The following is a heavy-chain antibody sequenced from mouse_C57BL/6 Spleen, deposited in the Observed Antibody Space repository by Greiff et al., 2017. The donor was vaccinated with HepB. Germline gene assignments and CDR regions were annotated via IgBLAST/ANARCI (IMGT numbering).Heavy chain of an antibody. Sequence: QVQLQQSGPELVKPGASVKISCKASGYAFSSSWMNWVKQRPGKGLEWIGRIYPGDGDTNYNGKFKGKATLTADKSSSTAYMQLSSLTSEDSAVYFCARSGDGYGGDFDYWGQGTTLTVSS. CDR1: GYAFSSSW. CDR3: ARSGDGYGGDFDY. D-gene: IGHD2-2*01. J-gene: IGHJ2*01. V-gene: IGHV1-82*01. CDR2: IYPGDGDT.